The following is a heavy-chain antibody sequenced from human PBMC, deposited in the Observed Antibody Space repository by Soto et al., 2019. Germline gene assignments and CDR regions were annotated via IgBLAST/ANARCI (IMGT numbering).Heavy chain of an antibody. CDR2: IYYSGST. J-gene: IGHJ5*02. CDR3: ASNIRLRVDNWFDP. V-gene: IGHV4-31*03. D-gene: IGHD5-12*01. Sequence: QVQLQESGPGLVKPSQTLSLTCTVSGGSISSGGYYWSWIRQHPGKDLEWIGYIYYSGSTYYNPSLKSRVTISVDTSKNQFSLKLSSVTAADTAVYYCASNIRLRVDNWFDPWGQGTLVTVSS. CDR1: GGSISSGGYY.